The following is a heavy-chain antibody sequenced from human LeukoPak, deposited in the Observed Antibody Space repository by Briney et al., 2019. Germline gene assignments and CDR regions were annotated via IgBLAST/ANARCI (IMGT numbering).Heavy chain of an antibody. CDR1: GFIFSTYN. J-gene: IGHJ2*01. D-gene: IGHD4-17*01. V-gene: IGHV3-21*04. CDR2: ISSSSSYI. Sequence: GGSLRLSCAASGFIFSTYNIDWVRQAPGKGLEWVSSISSSSSYIYYADSVKGRFTISRDNAKNSLYLQMNSLRAADTAFYYCARSSTTVTTRFFDLWGRGTLVTVSS. CDR3: ARSSTTVTTRFFDL.